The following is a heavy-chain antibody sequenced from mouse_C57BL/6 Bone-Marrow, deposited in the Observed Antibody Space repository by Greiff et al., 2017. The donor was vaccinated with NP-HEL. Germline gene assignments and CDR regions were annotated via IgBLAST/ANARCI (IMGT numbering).Heavy chain of an antibody. CDR3: ARRVNYYGSSLDY. D-gene: IGHD1-1*01. V-gene: IGHV1-82*01. CDR2: IYPGDGDT. Sequence: VKLQQSGPELVKPGASVKISCKASGYAFSSSWMNWVKQRPGKGLEWIGRIYPGDGDTNYNGKFKGKATLTADKSSSTAYMQLSSLTSEDSAVYFCARRVNYYGSSLDYWGQGTTLTVSS. CDR1: GYAFSSSW. J-gene: IGHJ2*01.